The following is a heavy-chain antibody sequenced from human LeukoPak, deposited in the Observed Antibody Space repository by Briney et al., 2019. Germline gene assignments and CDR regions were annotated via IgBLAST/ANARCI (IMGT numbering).Heavy chain of an antibody. D-gene: IGHD5-24*01. CDR2: IRYDESQK. CDR3: AKSFAQRWPQSSYYFDY. J-gene: IGHJ4*02. Sequence: GGSLRLSCTVSGLTFSDFGMHWVRQAPGKGLEWVAYIRYDESQKYYADSVKGRFTISRDNSKNTLYLQMNSLRAEDTAVYYCAKSFAQRWPQSSYYFDYWGQGTLVTVSS. CDR1: GLTFSDFG. V-gene: IGHV3-30*02.